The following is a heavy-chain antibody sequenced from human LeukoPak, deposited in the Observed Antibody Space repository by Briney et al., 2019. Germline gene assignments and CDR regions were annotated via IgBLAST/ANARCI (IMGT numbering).Heavy chain of an antibody. CDR3: ARGDDYGVNYYYYYGMDV. D-gene: IGHD4-17*01. CDR1: GYTFTSYD. J-gene: IGHJ6*02. CDR2: MNPNSGNT. V-gene: IGHV1-8*01. Sequence: ASVKVSCKASGYTFTSYDINWVRQATGQGLEWMGWMNPNSGNTGYAQKFQGRVTMTRNTSISTAYMELSSLRSEDTAVYYCARGDDYGVNYYYYYGMDVWGQGTRSPSP.